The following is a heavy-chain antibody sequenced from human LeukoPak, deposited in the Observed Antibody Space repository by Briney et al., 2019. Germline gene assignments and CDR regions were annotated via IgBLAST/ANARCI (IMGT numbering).Heavy chain of an antibody. J-gene: IGHJ4*02. Sequence: SETLSLTCAVYGGSFSGYYWSWIRQPPGKGLEWIGEINHSGSTNYNPSLKSRVTISVDTSKNQFSLKLSSVTAADTAVYYCARGKTLGGYYFDYWGQGTLVTVSS. V-gene: IGHV4-34*01. D-gene: IGHD1-26*01. CDR1: GGSFSGYY. CDR2: INHSGST. CDR3: ARGKTLGGYYFDY.